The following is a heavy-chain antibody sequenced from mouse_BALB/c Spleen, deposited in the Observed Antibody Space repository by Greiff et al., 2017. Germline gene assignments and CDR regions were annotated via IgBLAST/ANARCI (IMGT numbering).Heavy chain of an antibody. CDR3: ARDQGVVRSSFDY. Sequence: VKLMESGPGLVAPSQSLSITCTVSGFSLTSYGVHWVRQPPGKGLEWLGVIWAGGSTNYNSDLMSRLSISKDNSKSQVFLKMNSLQTDDTAMYYCARDQGVVRSSFDYWGQGTTLTVSS. V-gene: IGHV2-9*02. CDR2: IWAGGST. CDR1: GFSLTSYG. D-gene: IGHD1-1*01. J-gene: IGHJ2*01.